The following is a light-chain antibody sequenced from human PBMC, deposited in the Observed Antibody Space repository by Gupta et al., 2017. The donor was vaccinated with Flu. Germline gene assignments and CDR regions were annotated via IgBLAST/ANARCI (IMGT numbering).Light chain of an antibody. Sequence: HSTLSASVGDRVTITYRASQSISSWLAWSQHKPGKAPNVLIYKASTLESGVPSRFSGSGSGTEFTLTISSLQPDDFATYYCQQDNSYPWTFGQGTKVEIK. CDR2: KAS. CDR1: QSISSW. CDR3: QQDNSYPWT. V-gene: IGKV1-5*03. J-gene: IGKJ1*01.